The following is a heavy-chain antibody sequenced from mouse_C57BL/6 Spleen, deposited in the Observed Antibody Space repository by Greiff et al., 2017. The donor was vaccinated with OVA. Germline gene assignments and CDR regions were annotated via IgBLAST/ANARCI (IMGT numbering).Heavy chain of an antibody. CDR1: GYSITSGYY. V-gene: IGHV3-6*01. D-gene: IGHD3-3*01. CDR2: ISYDGSN. J-gene: IGHJ4*01. Sequence: EVKLQESGPGLVKPSQSLSLTCSVTGYSITSGYYWNWIRQFPGNKLEWMGYISYDGSNNYNPSLKNRISITRDTSKNQFFLKLNSVTTEDTATYYCARRGAAQGAMDYWGQGTSVTVSS. CDR3: ARRGAAQGAMDY.